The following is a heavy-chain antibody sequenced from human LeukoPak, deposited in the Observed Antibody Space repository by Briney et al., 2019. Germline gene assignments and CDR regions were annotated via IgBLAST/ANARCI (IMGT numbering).Heavy chain of an antibody. CDR3: ATTTSAWGGSDY. CDR1: GFTFSTYW. CDR2: IKQDGSGK. J-gene: IGHJ4*02. Sequence: GGSLRLSCAASGFTFSTYWLSWVRQAPGKGLEWVANIKQDGSGKYYVDSVKGRFTISRDNAKNSLYLQMDSLRAEDTAVYYCATTTSAWGGSDYWGQGILVTVSS. D-gene: IGHD2-15*01. V-gene: IGHV3-7*01.